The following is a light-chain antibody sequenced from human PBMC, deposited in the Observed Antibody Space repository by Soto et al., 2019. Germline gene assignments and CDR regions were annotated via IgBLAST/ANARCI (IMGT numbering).Light chain of an antibody. CDR1: SSDVGANNH. Sequence: QSVLTQPASVSGSPGQSITISCTGTSSDVGANNHVSWYRQHPGKAPKLMIYDVSNRPSGVSNRFSGSKSGNTASLTISGLQAEDEADYYCSSYTSSSVVFGGGTKLTVL. CDR2: DVS. V-gene: IGLV2-14*01. CDR3: SSYTSSSVV. J-gene: IGLJ2*01.